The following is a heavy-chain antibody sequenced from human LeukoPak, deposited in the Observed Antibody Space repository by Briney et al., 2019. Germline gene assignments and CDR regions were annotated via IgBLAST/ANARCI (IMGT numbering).Heavy chain of an antibody. CDR3: ARDSEDRRWDLPRFDY. D-gene: IGHD1-26*01. Sequence: GGSLRLSCAASGFTFSSYWMSWVRQAPGKGLKWVANIKQDGSEKYYVDSVKGRFTISRDNAKNSLYLQMNSLRAEDTAVYYCARDSEDRRWDLPRFDYWGQGTLVTVSS. J-gene: IGHJ4*02. V-gene: IGHV3-7*01. CDR2: IKQDGSEK. CDR1: GFTFSSYW.